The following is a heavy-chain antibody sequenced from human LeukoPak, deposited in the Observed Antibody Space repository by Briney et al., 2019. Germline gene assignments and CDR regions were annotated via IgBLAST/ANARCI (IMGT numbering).Heavy chain of an antibody. J-gene: IGHJ4*02. Sequence: GGSLRLSCAASGFTFSTCAMSWVRQAPGKGLEWVSTISGSGVSTYYADSVKGRFTISRDNSKNTLYLQMNSLRAEDTAVYYCAKNVAGPTKYYFDYWGQGTLVTVPS. CDR2: ISGSGVST. CDR3: AKNVAGPTKYYFDY. CDR1: GFTFSTCA. V-gene: IGHV3-23*01. D-gene: IGHD6-19*01.